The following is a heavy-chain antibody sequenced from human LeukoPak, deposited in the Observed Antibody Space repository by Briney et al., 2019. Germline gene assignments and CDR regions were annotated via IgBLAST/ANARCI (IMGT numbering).Heavy chain of an antibody. Sequence: PGGSLRLSCAASGFTFSSYAMHWVRQAPGKGLEWLAVTSYDGGNKYYAASVKGRFTISRDNSNNTLDLQMNSLRAEDTAVYYCAKDSSSGSSYYFHGMDVWGQGTTVTVSS. V-gene: IGHV3-30*18. J-gene: IGHJ6*02. D-gene: IGHD3-10*01. CDR3: AKDSSSGSSYYFHGMDV. CDR1: GFTFSSYA. CDR2: TSYDGGNK.